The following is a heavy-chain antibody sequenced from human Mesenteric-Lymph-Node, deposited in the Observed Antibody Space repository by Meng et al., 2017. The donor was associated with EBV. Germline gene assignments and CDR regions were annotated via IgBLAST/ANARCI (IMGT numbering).Heavy chain of an antibody. D-gene: IGHD4-17*01. J-gene: IGHJ4*02. CDR1: GGSFSGYY. CDR2: INHSGST. Sequence: QGQLQEWGAGLLKPSETLSLTCAVYGGSFSGYYWSWIRQPPGKGLEWIGEINHSGSTNYNPSLKSRVTISVDTSKNQFSLKLSSVTAADTAVYYCARGVYYGDYAFGYWGQGTLVTASS. V-gene: IGHV4-34*01. CDR3: ARGVYYGDYAFGY.